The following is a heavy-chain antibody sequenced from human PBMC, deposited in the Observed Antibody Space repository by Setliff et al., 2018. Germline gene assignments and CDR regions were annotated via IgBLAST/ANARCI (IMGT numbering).Heavy chain of an antibody. CDR2: ISAYNGNT. Sequence: ASVKVSCKASGYIFTGYYMHWVRQAPGQGLEWMGWISAYNGNTNYAQKLQGRVTMTTDTSTSTAYTELRSLRSDDTAVYYCARGNSNYYLFDYWGQGTLVTVSS. CDR3: ARGNSNYYLFDY. D-gene: IGHD4-4*01. V-gene: IGHV1-18*04. J-gene: IGHJ4*02. CDR1: GYIFTGYY.